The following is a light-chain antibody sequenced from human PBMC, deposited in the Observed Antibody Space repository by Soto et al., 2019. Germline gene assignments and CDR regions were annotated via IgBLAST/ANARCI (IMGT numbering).Light chain of an antibody. V-gene: IGKV2-24*01. CDR1: QSLVHGDGNTY. Sequence: DIVMTQTPLSSPVTLGQPASISCRSSQSLVHGDGNTYLSWLQQRPGQPPRLLIYKISKRFSGVPDRFSGSGAGTDFTLKISRVEAEDVGFYYCMQATQFPGTFGQGTKLEIK. CDR3: MQATQFPGT. J-gene: IGKJ2*01. CDR2: KIS.